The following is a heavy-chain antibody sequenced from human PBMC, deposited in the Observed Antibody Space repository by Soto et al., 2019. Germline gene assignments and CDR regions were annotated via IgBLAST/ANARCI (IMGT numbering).Heavy chain of an antibody. CDR2: SSYNGGT. D-gene: IGHD3-10*01. J-gene: IGHJ4*02. CDR1: TDSSSFTNSY. V-gene: IGHV4-39*01. CDR3: ARHRIEVVWRGFDF. Sequence: SETLSLTCTVSTDSSSFTNSYWGWIRQPPWKGLQWIESSSYNGGTFYNPSLKGRVVISFDTSKKQSSLQVTSVTAADTAVYFCARHRIEVVWRGFDFWGQGXPVTVSS.